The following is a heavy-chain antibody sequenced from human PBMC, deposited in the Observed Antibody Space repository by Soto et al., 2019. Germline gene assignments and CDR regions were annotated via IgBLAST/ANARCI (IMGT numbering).Heavy chain of an antibody. CDR3: ARDLGIGDWYFDL. J-gene: IGHJ2*01. CDR2: ISGSGGST. Sequence: GGSLRLSCAASGFTFSSYAMSWVRQAPGKGLEWVSAISGSGGSTYYADSVKGRFTISRDNSKNTLYLQMNSLRAEDTAVYYCARDLGIGDWYFDLWGRGTLVTVSS. D-gene: IGHD7-27*01. V-gene: IGHV3-23*01. CDR1: GFTFSSYA.